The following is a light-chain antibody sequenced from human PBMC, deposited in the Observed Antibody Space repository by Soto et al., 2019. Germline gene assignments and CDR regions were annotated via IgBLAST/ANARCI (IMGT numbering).Light chain of an antibody. Sequence: IVLTQTPGTLSLSPGEIATLSCRASQSVSSSYLAWYQQKPGEAPRLLIYGASSRATGIPDRFSGSGYGTDFTITISRLEHEDFAVYYCQQYGSSPPYTFGQGTKLEIK. CDR3: QQYGSSPPYT. CDR2: GAS. V-gene: IGKV3-20*01. J-gene: IGKJ2*01. CDR1: QSVSSSY.